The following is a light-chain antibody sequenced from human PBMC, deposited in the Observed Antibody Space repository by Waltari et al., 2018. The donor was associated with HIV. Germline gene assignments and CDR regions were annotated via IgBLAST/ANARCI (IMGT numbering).Light chain of an antibody. J-gene: IGLJ3*02. CDR2: ANS. Sequence: QSLLTQPPSVSATPGQRITISCTGNKSNIGAGHDVHRYRQLPGTAPRLLIFANSNRPAGVPDRFSGSKSTASASLAITGLQAEDEGYYYCQSSDIRLHGLWVFGGGTKVTVL. CDR1: KSNIGAGHD. V-gene: IGLV1-40*01. CDR3: QSSDIRLHGLWV.